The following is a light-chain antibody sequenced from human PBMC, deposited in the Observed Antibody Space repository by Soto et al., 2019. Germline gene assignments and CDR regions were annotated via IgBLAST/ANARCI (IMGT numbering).Light chain of an antibody. J-gene: IGKJ3*01. CDR3: QQYNSYSLFS. CDR1: QNINSW. V-gene: IGKV1-5*03. Sequence: DIQMTHSPSTLSASVGDRVTITCRASQNINSWLAWYQQKPGKAPKLLIYKASTLESGVPSRFSGSGSGTEYTLTISCLQPDDFATNYCQQYNSYSLFSFGPGTKVDIK. CDR2: KAS.